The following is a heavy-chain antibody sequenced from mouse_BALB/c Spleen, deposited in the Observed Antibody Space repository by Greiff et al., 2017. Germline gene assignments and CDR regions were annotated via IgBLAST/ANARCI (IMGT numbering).Heavy chain of an antibody. CDR3: TRPSTGWYFDY. D-gene: IGHD1-1*01. CDR2: ISSGGSYT. CDR1: GFTFSSYT. Sequence: EVQRVESGGGLVKPGGSLKLSCAASGFTFSSYTMSWVRQTPEKRLEWVATISSGGSYTYYPDSVKGRFTISRDNAKNTLYLQMSSLKSEDTAMYYCTRPSTGWYFDYWGQGTTLTVSS. V-gene: IGHV5-6-4*01. J-gene: IGHJ2*01.